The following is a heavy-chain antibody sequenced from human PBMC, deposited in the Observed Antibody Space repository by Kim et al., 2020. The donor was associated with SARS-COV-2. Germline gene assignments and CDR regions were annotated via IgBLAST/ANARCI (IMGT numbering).Heavy chain of an antibody. CDR1: GFTFRSYA. V-gene: IGHV3-30-3*01. Sequence: GGSLRLSCAASGFTFRSYAMHWVRQAPGKGLEWVAVISYHRSNKYYADSVKGRFTISRDNSKNTLYLQMNSLRAEDTAVYYCARDRSGSYKYYFDYWGQGTLVTVSS. CDR2: ISYHRSNK. J-gene: IGHJ4*02. D-gene: IGHD1-26*01. CDR3: ARDRSGSYKYYFDY.